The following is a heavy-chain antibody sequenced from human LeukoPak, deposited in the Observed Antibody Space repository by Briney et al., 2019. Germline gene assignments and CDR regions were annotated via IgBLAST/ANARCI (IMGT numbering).Heavy chain of an antibody. D-gene: IGHD3-10*01. CDR1: GFTFSSYA. V-gene: IGHV3-30-3*01. CDR2: ISYDGSNK. J-gene: IGHJ4*02. CDR3: ASSPYYYGSGLDY. Sequence: GGSLRLSCAASGFTFSSYAMHWVRQAPGKGLEWVAVISYDGSNKYCADSVKGRFTISRDNSKNTLYLQMNSLRAEDTAVYYCASSPYYYGSGLDYWGQGTLVTVSS.